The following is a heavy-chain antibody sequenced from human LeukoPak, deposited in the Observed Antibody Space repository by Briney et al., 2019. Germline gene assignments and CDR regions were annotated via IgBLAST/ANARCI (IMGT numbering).Heavy chain of an antibody. D-gene: IGHD3-9*01. CDR2: IKQDGSEK. CDR3: ARVGPYDTLTGYLNNWFDP. J-gene: IGHJ5*02. Sequence: GGSLRLSCAASGFSFSTYAMSWVRQAPGKGLEWVANIKQDGSEKYYVDSVKGRFTISRDNAKNSLYLQMNSLRAEDTAVYYCARVGPYDTLTGYLNNWFDPWGQGTLVTVSS. CDR1: GFSFSTYA. V-gene: IGHV3-7*01.